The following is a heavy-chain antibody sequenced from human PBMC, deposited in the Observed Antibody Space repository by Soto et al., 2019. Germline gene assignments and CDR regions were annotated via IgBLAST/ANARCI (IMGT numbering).Heavy chain of an antibody. Sequence: EVQLLESGGGLVQPGGCLRLSCAASGFSFSTYAMSWVRQAPGKGLEWVSALSGSGGSTYYADSVKGRFTISRDNSKNTVYLQTNSLRADDTAVYFCAKGSSTPPNWFGPWGQGTLVTVSS. CDR3: AKGSSTPPNWFGP. J-gene: IGHJ5*02. CDR2: LSGSGGST. V-gene: IGHV3-23*01. CDR1: GFSFSTYA.